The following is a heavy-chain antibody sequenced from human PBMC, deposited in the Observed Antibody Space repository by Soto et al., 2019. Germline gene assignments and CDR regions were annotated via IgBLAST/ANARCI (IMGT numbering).Heavy chain of an antibody. CDR2: ISSRSDSI. Sequence: ESGGGLVQRGGSLRLSCAASVFIFTSYSMVWVRQAPGKGLEWVSSISSRSDSIYYADSVKGRFTISRDNAQNSLYLQMNSLTSEDTAVYYCARDRSADRFVQYFQHWGPGTLVTVSS. CDR1: VFIFTSYS. CDR3: ARDRSADRFVQYFQH. V-gene: IGHV3-21*01. J-gene: IGHJ1*01. D-gene: IGHD6-19*01.